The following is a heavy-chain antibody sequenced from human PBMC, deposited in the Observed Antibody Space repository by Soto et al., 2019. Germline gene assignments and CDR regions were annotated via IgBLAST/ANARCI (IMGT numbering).Heavy chain of an antibody. Sequence: GGSLRLSCAAPGFTFSDYYMSWIRQAPGKGLEWVSYISSSGSTIYYADSVKGRFTISRDNAKNSLYLQMNSLRAEDTAVYYCARDPFRSWYRLDSVWNWFDPWGQGTLVTVSS. CDR3: ARDPFRSWYRLDSVWNWFDP. CDR2: ISSSGSTI. D-gene: IGHD6-13*01. J-gene: IGHJ5*02. V-gene: IGHV3-11*01. CDR1: GFTFSDYY.